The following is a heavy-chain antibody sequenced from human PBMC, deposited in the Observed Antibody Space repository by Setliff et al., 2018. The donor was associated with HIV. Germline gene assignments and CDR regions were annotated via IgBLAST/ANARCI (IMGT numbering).Heavy chain of an antibody. J-gene: IGHJ4*02. Sequence: GGSLRLSCAASGFTFRSYWMYWVRQPPGKGLVWVSRINIDGGSTNYADSVKGRFTISRDNAKNSLYLQMNSLRVEDTAVYYCARDEDGYNHFDFWGQGTLVTSPQ. D-gene: IGHD5-12*01. CDR1: GFTFRSYW. CDR3: ARDEDGYNHFDF. CDR2: INIDGGST. V-gene: IGHV3-74*01.